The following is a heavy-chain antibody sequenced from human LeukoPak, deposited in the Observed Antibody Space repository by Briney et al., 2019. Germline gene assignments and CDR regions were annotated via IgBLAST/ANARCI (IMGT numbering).Heavy chain of an antibody. CDR2: IYYSGST. CDR1: GGSISSSSYY. J-gene: IGHJ1*01. Sequence: PSETLSLTCTVSGGSISSSSYYWGWIRQPPGKGLEWIGSIYYSGSTYYNPSLKSRVTISVDTSKNQFSLKLSSVTAADTAVYYCARDCPYYYGSGSCEHWGQGTLVTVSS. D-gene: IGHD3-10*01. CDR3: ARDCPYYYGSGSCEH. V-gene: IGHV4-39*07.